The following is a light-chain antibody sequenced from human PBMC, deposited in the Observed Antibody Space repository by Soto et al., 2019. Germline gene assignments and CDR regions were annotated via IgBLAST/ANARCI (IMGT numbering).Light chain of an antibody. J-gene: IGLJ1*01. CDR2: AVS. CDR1: SSDVGLYDY. Sequence: SLLTKPASVSGSPGQSISISCTGASSDVGLYDYVSWYQQHPGKAPQLMIYAVSNRPSGVSNRFSASKSGNTASLFISGLQAEDEADYYCSSYTSDSSYVFGSGTKVTVL. CDR3: SSYTSDSSYV. V-gene: IGLV2-14*01.